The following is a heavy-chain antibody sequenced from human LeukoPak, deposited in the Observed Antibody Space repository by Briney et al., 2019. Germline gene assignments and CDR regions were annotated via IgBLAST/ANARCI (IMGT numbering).Heavy chain of an antibody. CDR2: MNPNGGNT. CDR1: GGTFSSYA. Sequence: RGASVTVSCKASGGTFSSYAISWVRQAPGQGLEWMGWMNPNGGNTGYAQKFQGRVTMTRNTSISTAYMELSSLRSDDTAVYYCARGGSGYYASDYWGQGTLVTVSS. J-gene: IGHJ4*02. D-gene: IGHD3-22*01. CDR3: ARGGSGYYASDY. V-gene: IGHV1-8*02.